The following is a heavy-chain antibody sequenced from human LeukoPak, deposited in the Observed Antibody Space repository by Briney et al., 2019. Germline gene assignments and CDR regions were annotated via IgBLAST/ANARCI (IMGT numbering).Heavy chain of an antibody. CDR2: ISPYNGNT. CDR1: GYTLTSFG. J-gene: IGHJ5*02. CDR3: AGDSTGNWNSGWFDP. Sequence: GASVKVSCKASGYTLTSFGISWVRQAPGQGLEWMGWISPYNGNTNYAQKLQGRVTMTTDTSTSTAYMELRSLRSDTTAVCYWAGDSTGNWNSGWFDPSGQGTLVTVSS. V-gene: IGHV1-18*01. D-gene: IGHD1-1*01.